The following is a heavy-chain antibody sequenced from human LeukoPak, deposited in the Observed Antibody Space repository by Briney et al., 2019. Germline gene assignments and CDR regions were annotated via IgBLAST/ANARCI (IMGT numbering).Heavy chain of an antibody. J-gene: IGHJ6*02. CDR2: ISGSGGST. CDR3: AREPPVGMDV. V-gene: IGHV3-23*01. CDR1: GGSFSGYY. Sequence: ETLSLTCAAYGGSFSGYYWSWVRQAPGKGLEWVSAISGSGGSTYYADSVKGRFTISRDNSKNTLYLQMNSLRAEDTAVYYCAREPPVGMDVWGQGTTVTVSS.